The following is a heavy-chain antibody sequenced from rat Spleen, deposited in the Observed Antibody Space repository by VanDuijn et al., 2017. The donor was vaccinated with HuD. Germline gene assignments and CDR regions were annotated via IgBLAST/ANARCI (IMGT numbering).Heavy chain of an antibody. CDR1: GFTFSDYY. J-gene: IGHJ2*01. Sequence: EVQLVESDGGLVQPGRSLKLSCAASGFTFSDYYMAWVRQAPKKGLEWVATISYDGSSTYYRDSVKGRFTITRDNAKRTLSMQMDSLRSEDTATYYCARRHYGYTDYFDYWGQGVMVTVSS. D-gene: IGHD1-6*01. CDR3: ARRHYGYTDYFDY. V-gene: IGHV5-7*01. CDR2: ISYDGSST.